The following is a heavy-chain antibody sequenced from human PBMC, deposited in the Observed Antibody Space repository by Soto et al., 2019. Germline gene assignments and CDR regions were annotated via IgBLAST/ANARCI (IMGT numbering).Heavy chain of an antibody. CDR2: IYYSGST. V-gene: IGHV4-31*03. Sequence: QVQLQESGPGLVKPSQTLSLTCTVSGGSISSGGYCWSWIRQHPGKGLEWIGYIYYSGSTYYNPSLKSRVTISVDTSKNQFSLKLSSVTAADTAVYYCARSVGFLEWLEAFDPWGQGTLVTVSS. CDR1: GGSISSGGYC. CDR3: ARSVGFLEWLEAFDP. J-gene: IGHJ5*02. D-gene: IGHD3-3*02.